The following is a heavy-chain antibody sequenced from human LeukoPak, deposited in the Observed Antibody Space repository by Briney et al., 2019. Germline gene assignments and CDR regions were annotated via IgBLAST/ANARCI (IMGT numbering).Heavy chain of an antibody. J-gene: IGHJ4*02. V-gene: IGHV4-30-4*01. D-gene: IGHD3-3*01. CDR2: IYYTGTT. CDR3: ARSLGFWSGYYDY. CDR1: GVSISSGDYY. Sequence: SETLSLTCSVSGVSISSGDYYWSWIRQPPGKGLEWIGYIYYTGTTNYSPSLKSRVTISTDTSKNQFSLKLSSVTAADTAVYYCARSLGFWSGYYDYWGQGTLVTVSS.